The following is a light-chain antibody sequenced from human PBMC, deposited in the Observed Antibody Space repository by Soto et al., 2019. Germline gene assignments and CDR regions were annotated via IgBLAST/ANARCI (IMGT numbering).Light chain of an antibody. V-gene: IGKV1-33*01. J-gene: IGKJ3*01. Sequence: DIQMTQSPSSLSASVGDRVTITCQASQGISNNLNWYQHKVGKAPKLLIYDASNLETGVPSRFSGSGSGTDLTFTINSLQSEDIGTYYCQQYADLPFTFGPGTKVAIK. CDR3: QQYADLPFT. CDR2: DAS. CDR1: QGISNN.